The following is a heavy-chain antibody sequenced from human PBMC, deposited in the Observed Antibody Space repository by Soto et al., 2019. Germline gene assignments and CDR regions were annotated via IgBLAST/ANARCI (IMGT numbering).Heavy chain of an antibody. CDR2: INHSGST. CDR1: GGSFSGYY. V-gene: IGHV4-34*01. Sequence: SETLSLTCAVYGGSFSGYYWSWIRQPPGKGLEWIGEINHSGSTNYNPSLKSRVTISVDTSKNQFSLKLSSVTAADTAVYYCARGKRGYSYGYKGFFGYWGQGTLVTVSS. J-gene: IGHJ4*02. D-gene: IGHD5-18*01. CDR3: ARGKRGYSYGYKGFFGY.